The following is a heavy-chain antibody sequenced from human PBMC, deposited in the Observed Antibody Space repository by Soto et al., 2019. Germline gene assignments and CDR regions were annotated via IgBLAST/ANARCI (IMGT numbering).Heavy chain of an antibody. J-gene: IGHJ5*02. Sequence: GASVKVSCKASGYTFTSYYMHWVRQAPGQGLEWMGIISPSGGSTSYAQKFQGRVTMTRDTSTSTVYMELSSLRSEDTAVYYCARVWRYIGSGSYYGFDPWGQGTLVTVSS. CDR1: GYTFTSYY. V-gene: IGHV1-46*01. CDR3: ARVWRYIGSGSYYGFDP. D-gene: IGHD3-10*01. CDR2: ISPSGGST.